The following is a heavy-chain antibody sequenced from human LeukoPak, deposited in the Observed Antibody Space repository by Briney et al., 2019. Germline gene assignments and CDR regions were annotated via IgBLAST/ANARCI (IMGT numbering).Heavy chain of an antibody. J-gene: IGHJ4*02. CDR2: IYYSGST. V-gene: IGHV4-39*06. D-gene: IGHD5-12*01. CDR1: GGSISSSSYY. Sequence: SETLSLTCTVSGGSISSSSYYWGWIRQPPGKGLEWIGSIYYSGSTYYNPSLKSRVTISVDTSKNLLAVKLSSVPAADTAVYYCARYKYSGYEFDYWGQGTLVTVSS. CDR3: ARYKYSGYEFDY.